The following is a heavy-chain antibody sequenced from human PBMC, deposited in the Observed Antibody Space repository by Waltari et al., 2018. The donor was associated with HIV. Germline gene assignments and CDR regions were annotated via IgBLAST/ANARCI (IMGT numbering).Heavy chain of an antibody. CDR2: IWYDGSKK. J-gene: IGHJ6*02. CDR1: GFTFSRHG. CDR3: ARGVHDFYYGMDV. V-gene: IGHV3-33*01. Sequence: QVKLVAPGGGVVQPGRSLRPSCAGSGFTFSRHGMHWVLQSPGKGLGWVAVIWYDGSKKYYADSVKGRFTISRDNSKNTLYLQMNSLRDEDTAVYYCARGVHDFYYGMDVWGQGTSVTVSS.